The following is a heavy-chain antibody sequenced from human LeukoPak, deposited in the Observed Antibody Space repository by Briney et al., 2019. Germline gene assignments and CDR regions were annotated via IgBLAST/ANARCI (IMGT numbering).Heavy chain of an antibody. V-gene: IGHV3-9*01. D-gene: IGHD3-9*01. CDR3: ARSKGTYYDILTYGMDV. CDR1: GFTFDDYA. Sequence: GRSLRLSCAASGFTFDDYAMHWVRQAPGKGLEWVSGISWNSGSIGYADSVKGRFTISRGNSKNTLYLQMNSLRAEDTTVYYCARSKGTYYDILTYGMDVWGQGTTVTGSS. CDR2: ISWNSGSI. J-gene: IGHJ6*02.